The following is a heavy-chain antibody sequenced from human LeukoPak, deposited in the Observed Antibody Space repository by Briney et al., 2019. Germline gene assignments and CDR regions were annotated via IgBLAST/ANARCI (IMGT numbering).Heavy chain of an antibody. CDR2: INPNSGAT. CDR3: ARDGGWYQLLWWFDP. V-gene: IGHV1-2*02. Sequence: GASVKVSCKASGGIFSNYVFSWARQAPGQGLEWMGWINPNSGATKYAQKFQGRVTMTRDTSISTAYMEVSRLRFDDTAVYYCARDGGWYQLLWWFDPWGQGTLVTVSS. CDR1: GGIFSNYV. J-gene: IGHJ5*02. D-gene: IGHD2-2*01.